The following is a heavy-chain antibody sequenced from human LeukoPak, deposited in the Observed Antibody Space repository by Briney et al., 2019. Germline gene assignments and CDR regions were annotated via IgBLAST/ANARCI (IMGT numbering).Heavy chain of an antibody. Sequence: SETLSLTCTVSGASVSSSTYYWVWIRQPPGKGLEWIGNIFYSGSTYYNPSLKSRVTISVDRSKNQFSLKLSSVTAADTAVYYCARSGDNYYYYMDVWGKGTTVTVSS. V-gene: IGHV4-39*07. CDR1: GASVSSSTYY. J-gene: IGHJ6*03. CDR2: IFYSGST. CDR3: ARSGDNYYYYMDV. D-gene: IGHD7-27*01.